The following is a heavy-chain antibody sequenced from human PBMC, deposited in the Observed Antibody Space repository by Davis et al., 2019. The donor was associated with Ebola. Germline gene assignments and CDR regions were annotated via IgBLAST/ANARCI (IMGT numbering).Heavy chain of an antibody. CDR1: GYTFKNSA. CDR2: IIPIFGTT. Sequence: SVKVSCKASGYTFKNSAISWVRQAPGQGLEWMGGIIPIFGTTNYAQKFQGRVTVTRDTSTTTVYMDLSSLRSEDTALYYCTTPGGQDSGYDVFDIWGQGTMITVSS. CDR3: TTPGGQDSGYDVFDI. V-gene: IGHV1-69*05. J-gene: IGHJ3*02. D-gene: IGHD5-12*01.